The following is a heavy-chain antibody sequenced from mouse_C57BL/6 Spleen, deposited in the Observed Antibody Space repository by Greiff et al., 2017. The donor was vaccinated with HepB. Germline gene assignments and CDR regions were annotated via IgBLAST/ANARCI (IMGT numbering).Heavy chain of an antibody. J-gene: IGHJ4*01. CDR3: AREEDGPNFFMDY. D-gene: IGHD2-3*01. CDR2: IYPGSGST. CDR1: GYTFTSYW. Sequence: QVQLQQPGAEPVKPGASVKMSCKASGYTFTSYWITWVKQRPGQGLEWIGDIYPGSGSTNYNEKFKSKATLTVDTSSSTAYMQLSSLTSEDSAVYYCAREEDGPNFFMDYWGQGTSVTVSS. V-gene: IGHV1-55*01.